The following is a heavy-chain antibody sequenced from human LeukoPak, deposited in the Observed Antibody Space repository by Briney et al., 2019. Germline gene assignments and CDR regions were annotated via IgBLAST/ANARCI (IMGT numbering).Heavy chain of an antibody. CDR2: IYTSGST. J-gene: IGHJ6*03. CDR1: GGSISSGSYY. V-gene: IGHV4-61*02. D-gene: IGHD6-13*01. Sequence: SETLSLTCTVSGGSISSGSYYWSWIRQPAGKGLEWIGRIYTSGSTNYNPSLKSRVTISVDTSKNQFSLKLSSVTAADTAVYYCARGARYSSSWYFYYYMGVWGKGTTVTISS. CDR3: ARGARYSSSWYFYYYMGV.